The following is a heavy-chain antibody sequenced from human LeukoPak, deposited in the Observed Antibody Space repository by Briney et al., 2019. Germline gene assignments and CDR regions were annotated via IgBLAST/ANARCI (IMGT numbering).Heavy chain of an antibody. Sequence: GGSLRLSCATSGFTFSSYWMSWVRQAPGKGLEWVANINQDGSEKYYVDSVKGRFTISRDNAKNSLYLEMSSLRGEDTAVYYCARDPQWPLDYWGQGTLVTVSS. V-gene: IGHV3-7*01. D-gene: IGHD6-19*01. CDR1: GFTFSSYW. CDR3: ARDPQWPLDY. J-gene: IGHJ4*02. CDR2: INQDGSEK.